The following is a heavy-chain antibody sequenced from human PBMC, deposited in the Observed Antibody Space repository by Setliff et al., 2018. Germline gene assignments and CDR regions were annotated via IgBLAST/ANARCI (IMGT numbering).Heavy chain of an antibody. CDR1: GGSISSGSYY. J-gene: IGHJ6*02. Sequence: SETLSLTCTVSGGSISSGSYYWSWIRQPAGKGLEWIGRIYTSGSTNYNPSLKSRVTISVDTSKNQFSLKLSSVTAAGTAVYYCARVSMYSSSWYYYYYGMDVWGQGTTVTVSS. D-gene: IGHD6-13*01. CDR3: ARVSMYSSSWYYYYYGMDV. V-gene: IGHV4-61*02. CDR2: IYTSGST.